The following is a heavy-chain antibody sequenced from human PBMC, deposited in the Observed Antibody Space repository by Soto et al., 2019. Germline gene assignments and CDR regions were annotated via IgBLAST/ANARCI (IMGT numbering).Heavy chain of an antibody. V-gene: IGHV3-23*01. CDR3: ARDKDWAFDY. CDR2: ILGGGAST. J-gene: IGHJ4*02. CDR1: GFTFSTYV. Sequence: PVGSPRLSCAASGFTFSTYVMNWVRQAPGQGLEWVSSILGGGASTYYADSVKGRFTVSRDNSQNSLFLLMNSLRAEDTAVYYCARDKDWAFDYWGQGTLVTVSS. D-gene: IGHD3-9*01.